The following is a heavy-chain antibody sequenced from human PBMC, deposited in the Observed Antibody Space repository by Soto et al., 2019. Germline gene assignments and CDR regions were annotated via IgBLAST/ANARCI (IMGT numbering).Heavy chain of an antibody. J-gene: IGHJ4*02. CDR1: GFTFSIHE. V-gene: IGHV3-48*03. Sequence: PGGSLRLSCAASGFTFSIHEMNWVRQAPGKGLEWVSYISSIGVATYYADSVKGRFTISRDNAKNSLYLQMNSLRAEDTAVCYCAREGRVGGIDYWGQGTPVTVSS. CDR2: ISSIGVAT. D-gene: IGHD6-19*01. CDR3: AREGRVGGIDY.